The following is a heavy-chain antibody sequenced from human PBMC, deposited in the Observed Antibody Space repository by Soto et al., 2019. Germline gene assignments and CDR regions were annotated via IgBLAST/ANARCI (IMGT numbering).Heavy chain of an antibody. J-gene: IGHJ4*02. V-gene: IGHV1-2*04. CDR3: ATQRDYGDHGAFIY. CDR2: INPNSGGT. CDR1: GYTFTGYY. Sequence: ASVKVSCKASGYTFTGYYMHWVRQAPGQGLEWMGWINPNSGGTNYTQKFQGWVTMTRDTSISTAYMELSRLRSDDTAVYYCATQRDYGDHGAFIYCGQGTLVTVSS. D-gene: IGHD4-17*01.